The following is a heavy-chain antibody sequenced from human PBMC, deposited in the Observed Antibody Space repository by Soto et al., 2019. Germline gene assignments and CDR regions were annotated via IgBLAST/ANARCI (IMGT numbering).Heavy chain of an antibody. CDR1: GGSISSSNW. V-gene: IGHV4-4*02. Sequence: QVQLQESGPGLVKPSGTLSLTCAVSGGSISSSNWWSWVRQPPGKGLQWIGEIYHSGSTNYIPSLKXRXTXSXXTSSNQFSLKLRSVTAADTAVYYCARRWGGGRVDSWGQGTLVTVSS. CDR3: ARRWGGGRVDS. CDR2: IYHSGST. D-gene: IGHD3-10*01. J-gene: IGHJ4*02.